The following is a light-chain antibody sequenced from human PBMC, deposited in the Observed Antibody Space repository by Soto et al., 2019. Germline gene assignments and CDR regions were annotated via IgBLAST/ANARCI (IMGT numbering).Light chain of an antibody. V-gene: IGKV3-15*01. CDR3: QQYSNWPPLT. Sequence: EIVMTQSPATLSVSPGERATLSCRASQSVRSNLAWYQQKPGQAPRLLISGASTRATGVPVSFSGSGSGTEFTLTISSLQSEDFAVYYCQQYSNWPPLTFGGGTKVELK. CDR1: QSVRSN. J-gene: IGKJ4*01. CDR2: GAS.